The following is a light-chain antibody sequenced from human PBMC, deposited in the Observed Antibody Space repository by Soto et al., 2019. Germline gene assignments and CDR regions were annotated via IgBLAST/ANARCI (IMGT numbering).Light chain of an antibody. V-gene: IGLV1-40*01. CDR1: SSNIGAGYD. Sequence: QSVLTQPPSVSRAPGQRVTISCTGSSSNIGAGYDVHWYQQLPGTAPKLLIYGNSNRPSGVPDRFSGSKSGTSAPLAITGLQAEDEADYYCQSYDSSLSGSDVFGTGTKVTVL. J-gene: IGLJ1*01. CDR2: GNS. CDR3: QSYDSSLSGSDV.